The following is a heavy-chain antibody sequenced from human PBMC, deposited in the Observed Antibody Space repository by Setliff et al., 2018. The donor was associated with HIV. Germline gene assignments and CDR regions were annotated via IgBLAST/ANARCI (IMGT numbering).Heavy chain of an antibody. Sequence: PSETLSLTCTVSGDSISSSSYYWVWIRQPPGKGLEWIGSIYYSGSTSYNPSLKSRVSISVDTSKSQFSLKLISVTATDTAAYYCARQPLSRKRGTTVTTVGAFDFWGQGTKVTVSS. V-gene: IGHV4-39*01. CDR2: IYYSGST. J-gene: IGHJ3*01. D-gene: IGHD4-17*01. CDR1: GDSISSSSYY. CDR3: ARQPLSRKRGTTVTTVGAFDF.